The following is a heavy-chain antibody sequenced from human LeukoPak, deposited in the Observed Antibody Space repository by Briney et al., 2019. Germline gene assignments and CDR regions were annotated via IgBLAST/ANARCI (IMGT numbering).Heavy chain of an antibody. CDR3: ARNRDGYNSFDY. J-gene: IGHJ4*02. CDR1: GGSISSGGDY. V-gene: IGHV4-30-2*01. CDR2: IYQSGTT. D-gene: IGHD5-24*01. Sequence: SQTLSLTCTVSGGSISSGGDYWSWIRQPPGKAPEWIGYIYQSGTTYYNPSLKSRVTISVDRSNNQFSLNLNSVTAADTAVYYCARNRDGYNSFDYWGQGTLVTVSS.